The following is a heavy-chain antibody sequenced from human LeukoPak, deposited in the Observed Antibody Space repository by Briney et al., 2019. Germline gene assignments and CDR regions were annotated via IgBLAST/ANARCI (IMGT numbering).Heavy chain of an antibody. V-gene: IGHV5-51*01. CDR1: GYSFTSYW. D-gene: IGHD5-24*01. J-gene: IGHJ4*01. Sequence: HGESLKISCKGSGYSFTSYWIGWVRQVPGRGLEWMGIIWPDDSDKRYSPSFQGQVTISADKSISTAYLQWSSLKAPDTAMYYCSRQGKDGYRGVDQWGQGTLVTVSS. CDR2: IWPDDSDK. CDR3: SRQGKDGYRGVDQ.